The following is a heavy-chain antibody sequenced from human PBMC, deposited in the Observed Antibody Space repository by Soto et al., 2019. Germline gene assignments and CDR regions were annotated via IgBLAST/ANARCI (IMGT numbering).Heavy chain of an antibody. D-gene: IGHD1-1*01. CDR1: GYSITNNG. V-gene: IGHV3-33*06. CDR2: IWAHGTDQ. CDR3: GKDIRSGRIDY. J-gene: IGHJ4*02. Sequence: GGSLRLSCAASGYSITNNGMHWVRQAPGKGLEWVALIWAHGTDQYYADSVKGRFTVSRDTSTNTVYLQMNSLRAEDTARYYFGKDIRSGRIDYWGQGTLVTVSS.